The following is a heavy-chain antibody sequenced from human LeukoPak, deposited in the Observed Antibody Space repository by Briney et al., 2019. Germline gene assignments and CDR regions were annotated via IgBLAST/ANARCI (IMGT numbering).Heavy chain of an antibody. J-gene: IGHJ4*02. CDR2: ISGGGGGT. CDR1: GFTFSSYW. Sequence: GGSLRLSCAASGFTFSSYWMSWVRQAPGKGLEWVSDISGGGGGTYYADSVKGRFTISRDNSKNTLYLQMNSLRAEDTAVDCCANNGRCHTVDYWGQGTLVTVSS. CDR3: ANNGRCHTVDY. V-gene: IGHV3-23*01.